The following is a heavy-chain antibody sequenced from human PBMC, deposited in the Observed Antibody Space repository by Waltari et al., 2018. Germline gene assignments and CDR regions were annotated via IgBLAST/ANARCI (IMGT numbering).Heavy chain of an antibody. CDR3: ATDRLWSGSLDY. CDR1: GYSLTDLA. Sequence: QVHLVQSGAELKTPGASAKVSCRVSGYSLTDLAIHWVRQAPGKGREWMGGYHPEDGDTRYSQKFQGRVTMTEDTSADTAYMDLSSLTSEDTAVYYCATDRLWSGSLDYWGHGTLVTVSS. V-gene: IGHV1-24*01. D-gene: IGHD3-3*01. CDR2: YHPEDGDT. J-gene: IGHJ4*01.